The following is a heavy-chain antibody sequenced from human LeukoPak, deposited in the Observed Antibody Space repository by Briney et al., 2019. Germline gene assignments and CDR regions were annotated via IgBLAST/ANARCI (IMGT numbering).Heavy chain of an antibody. CDR3: AKDRGSGWPQFDY. CDR2: ISGSGGST. Sequence: GVLRLSCAASGFSFRSYAMSWVRQAPGKGLEWVSAISGSGGSTYYVDSVKGRFTISRDNSKNTLYLQMTSLRAEDTAVYYCAKDRGSGWPQFDYWGQGTLVTVSS. D-gene: IGHD6-19*01. J-gene: IGHJ4*02. V-gene: IGHV3-23*01. CDR1: GFSFRSYA.